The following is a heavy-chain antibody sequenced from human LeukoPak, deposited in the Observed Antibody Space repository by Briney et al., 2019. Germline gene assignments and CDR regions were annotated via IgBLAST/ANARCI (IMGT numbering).Heavy chain of an antibody. V-gene: IGHV3-48*04. CDR3: ATSSSWYQGYFDY. D-gene: IGHD6-13*01. CDR1: GFTLSSYW. Sequence: GGSLRLSCAASGFTLSSYWMSWVRQAPGKGLEWVSYISSSGSTIYYADSVKGRFIISRDNAKNSLYLQMNSLRAEDTAVYYCATSSSWYQGYFDYWGQGTLVTVSS. CDR2: ISSSGSTI. J-gene: IGHJ4*02.